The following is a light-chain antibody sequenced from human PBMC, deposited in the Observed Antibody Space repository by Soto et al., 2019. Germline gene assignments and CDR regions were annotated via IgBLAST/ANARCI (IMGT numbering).Light chain of an antibody. Sequence: QSVLTQPHSVSGSPGKSVTISCTGTSSDVGAYNYVSWYQQHPGKAPKFMIYAVTKRPSGVPERFSGSKSGNTASLTISGLQAEDEADYYCCSYAGRYTWVFGGGTKLTVL. CDR3: CSYAGRYTWV. CDR1: SSDVGAYNY. V-gene: IGLV2-11*01. J-gene: IGLJ3*02. CDR2: AVT.